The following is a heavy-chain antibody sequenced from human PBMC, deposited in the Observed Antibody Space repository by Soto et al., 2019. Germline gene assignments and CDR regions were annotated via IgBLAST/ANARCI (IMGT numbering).Heavy chain of an antibody. V-gene: IGHV3-23*01. CDR2: FRTSGDGGTT. J-gene: IGHJ4*02. CDR1: GLTFSSYS. D-gene: IGHD3-10*01. Sequence: PGGSLRLSCAASGLTFSSYSMSWVRQAPGKGLEWVSGFRTSGDGGTTYYADSVKGRFTISRGNSKNMLFLQMNSLRAEDTAIYYCAKKVNSGPGSQYFDYRGQGTLLTV. CDR3: AKKVNSGPGSQYFDY.